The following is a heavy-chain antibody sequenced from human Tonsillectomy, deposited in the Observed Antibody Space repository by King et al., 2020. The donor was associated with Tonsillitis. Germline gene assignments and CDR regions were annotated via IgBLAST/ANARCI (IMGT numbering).Heavy chain of an antibody. CDR3: ARDQATVDYYDSSGYSSFDY. V-gene: IGHV1-2*02. CDR1: GYTFTDYY. Sequence: QLVQSGAEVKKPGASVKVSCKASGYTFTDYYIHWVRQDPGQGLEWIGWINPNRGGTKYAQKFQGRVTVTRDTSISTDYMELSRLRSDDTAVYYCARDQATVDYYDSSGYSSFDYWGQGTLVTVSS. J-gene: IGHJ4*02. CDR2: INPNRGGT. D-gene: IGHD3-22*01.